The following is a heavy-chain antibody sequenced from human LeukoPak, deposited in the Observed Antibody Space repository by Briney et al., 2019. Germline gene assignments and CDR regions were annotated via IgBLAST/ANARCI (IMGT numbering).Heavy chain of an antibody. Sequence: SETLSLTCTVSGGSISSYYWSWIRQPPGKGPEWIGSIFHTGDVYYSPSLRSRVTLSIDTSRNQVSLKVTSVTAADTALYYCARVVASTSIDSWGQGILVTVSS. J-gene: IGHJ4*02. V-gene: IGHV4-59*04. CDR3: ARVVASTSIDS. CDR2: IFHTGDV. D-gene: IGHD2-15*01. CDR1: GGSISSYY.